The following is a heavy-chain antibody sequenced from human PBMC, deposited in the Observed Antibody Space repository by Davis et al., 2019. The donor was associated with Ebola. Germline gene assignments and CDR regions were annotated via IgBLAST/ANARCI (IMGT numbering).Heavy chain of an antibody. V-gene: IGHV4-59*01. CDR1: GGSISTYY. D-gene: IGHD5-12*01. Sequence: SETLSLTCTASGGSISTYYWSWIRQPPGKGLEWIGYISSSGSTEYNPSLKSRVAISVDTSKNQFSLKLTSVTTADTAGYYCAYTSLAVATNRYYYFGMDVWGQGTAVTVPS. CDR2: ISSSGST. CDR3: AYTSLAVATNRYYYFGMDV. J-gene: IGHJ6*02.